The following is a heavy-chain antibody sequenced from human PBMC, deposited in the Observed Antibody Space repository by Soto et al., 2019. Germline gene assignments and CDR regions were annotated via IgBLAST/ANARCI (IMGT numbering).Heavy chain of an antibody. J-gene: IGHJ4*02. CDR3: AKPHRDVYSTAFFDH. D-gene: IGHD4-4*01. CDR2: ISGSGGGT. Sequence: PGGSLRLSCAASELTFSTYAMSWVRQAPGKGLEWVSGISGSGGGTYYADSVKGRFTISRDNAKNTVYLQMNSLRAEDTAVYYCAKPHRDVYSTAFFDHWGQGTLVTVSS. CDR1: ELTFSTYA. V-gene: IGHV3-23*01.